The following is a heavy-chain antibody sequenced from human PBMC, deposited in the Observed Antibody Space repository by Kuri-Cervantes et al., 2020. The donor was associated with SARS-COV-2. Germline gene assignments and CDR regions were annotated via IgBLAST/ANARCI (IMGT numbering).Heavy chain of an antibody. V-gene: IGHV1-24*01. CDR3: ARDRAARGHNWFDP. Sequence: ASVKVSCKVSGYTLTELSMHWVRQAPGKGLEWMGGFDPEDGETIYEQKFQGRVTMTRDTSTSTVYMELSSLRSEDTAVYYCARDRAARGHNWFDPWGQGTLVTVSS. CDR1: GYTLTELS. J-gene: IGHJ5*02. CDR2: FDPEDGET. D-gene: IGHD6-25*01.